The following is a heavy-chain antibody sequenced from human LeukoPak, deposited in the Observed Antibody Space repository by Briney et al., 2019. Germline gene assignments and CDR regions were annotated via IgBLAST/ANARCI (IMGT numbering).Heavy chain of an antibody. J-gene: IGHJ4*02. CDR3: AKGSSAGRPYYFDY. CDR2: ISHTSEYT. D-gene: IGHD3-10*01. V-gene: IGHV3-23*01. Sequence: QSGGSLRLSCAASGFTFSSYTMSWVRQAPGKGPEWVSAISHTSEYTYHADSVKGRFTISRDNSKNTLYLQMNSLRAEDTAMYYCAKGSSAGRPYYFDYWGQGTLVTVSS. CDR1: GFTFSSYT.